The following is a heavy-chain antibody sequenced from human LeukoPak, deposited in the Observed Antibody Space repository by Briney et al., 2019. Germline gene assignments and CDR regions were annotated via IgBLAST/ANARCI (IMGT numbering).Heavy chain of an antibody. CDR3: ARRAKKVPAAYGMDV. D-gene: IGHD2-2*01. V-gene: IGHV1-18*01. CDR2: ISAYIGNT. J-gene: IGHJ6*02. Sequence: ASVKVSCKASGYTFTSYGISWVRQAPGQGLEWMGWISAYIGNTNYAQKLQGRVTMTTDTSTSTAYMELRSLRSDDTAVYYCARRAKKVPAAYGMDVWGQGTTVTVSS. CDR1: GYTFTSYG.